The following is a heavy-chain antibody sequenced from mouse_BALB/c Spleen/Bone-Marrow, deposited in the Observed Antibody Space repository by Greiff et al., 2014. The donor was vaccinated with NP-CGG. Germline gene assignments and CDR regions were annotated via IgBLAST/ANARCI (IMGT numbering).Heavy chain of an antibody. CDR1: GFNIKDTY. D-gene: IGHD1-1*01. V-gene: IGHV14-3*02. CDR3: AIYYYGSSGFAY. Sequence: EVKLQESGAELVKPGASVKLSCTASGFNIKDTYMHWVKQRPEQGLEWIGRIDPANGNTKYDSKFQGKATITADTSSNTAYLQLSSLTSEDTAVYYCAIYYYGSSGFAYWGQGTLVTVSA. J-gene: IGHJ3*01. CDR2: IDPANGNT.